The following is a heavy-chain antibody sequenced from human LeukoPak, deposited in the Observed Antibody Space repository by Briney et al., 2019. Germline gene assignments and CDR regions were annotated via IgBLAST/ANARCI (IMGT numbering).Heavy chain of an antibody. J-gene: IGHJ4*02. V-gene: IGHV1-69*05. CDR2: INPIYHIP. CDR3: ARGRTTGEFDN. Sequence: SVEVSCKASGGTFSSHAITWLRQAPGQGLEWMGGINPIYHIPTYAQIFQGRVTITKDESTSTASMDLSSLTSEDTAFYYCARGRTTGEFDNWGQGTLVTVSS. D-gene: IGHD4-11*01. CDR1: GGTFSSHA.